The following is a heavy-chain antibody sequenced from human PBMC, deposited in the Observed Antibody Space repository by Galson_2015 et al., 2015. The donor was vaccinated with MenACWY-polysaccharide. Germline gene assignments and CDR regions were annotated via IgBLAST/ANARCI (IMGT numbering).Heavy chain of an antibody. D-gene: IGHD4-11*01. CDR2: ISSSSDYI. V-gene: IGHV3-21*01. J-gene: IGHJ6*02. CDR3: ARTVAYYYAMDV. Sequence: SLRLSCAASGFTFSRYSMNWVRQAPGKGLEWVSSISSSSDYIYYADPVKGRFTISRDNAKNSLYLQMNSLRAEDTAVYYCARTVAYYYAMDVWGQGTTVTVSS. CDR1: GFTFSRYS.